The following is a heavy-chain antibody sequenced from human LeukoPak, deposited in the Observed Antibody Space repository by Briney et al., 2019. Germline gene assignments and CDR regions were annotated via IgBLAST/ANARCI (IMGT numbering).Heavy chain of an antibody. J-gene: IGHJ5*02. CDR3: AKVWAYYYDQIA. CDR1: GFTFSSYA. Sequence: GGSLRLSCAASGFTFSSYAMSWVRQAPGKGLEWVSAISGSGGSTYYADSVKGRFNISRDNSKNTLYLQMNSLRAEDTAVYYCAKVWAYYYDQIAWGQGTLVTVSS. D-gene: IGHD3-22*01. V-gene: IGHV3-23*01. CDR2: ISGSGGST.